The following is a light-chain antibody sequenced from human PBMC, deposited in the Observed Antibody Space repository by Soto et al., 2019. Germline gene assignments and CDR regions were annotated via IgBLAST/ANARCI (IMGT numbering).Light chain of an antibody. J-gene: IGKJ1*01. CDR1: QSVSSSY. CDR3: QQYGSSRAVT. V-gene: IGKV3-20*01. Sequence: EIVLTQSPGTLSLSPGERATLSCRAIQSVSSSYLAWYQQKPGQAPRLLIYGASSRATGIPDRFSGSGSGTDFTLTISRLEPEDFAVYYCQQYGSSRAVTFGQGTKVDIK. CDR2: GAS.